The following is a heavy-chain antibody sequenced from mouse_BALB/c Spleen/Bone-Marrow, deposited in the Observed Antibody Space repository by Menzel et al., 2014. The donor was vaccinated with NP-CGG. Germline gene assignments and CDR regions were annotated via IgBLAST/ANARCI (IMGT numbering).Heavy chain of an antibody. CDR2: IHPNSGNT. CDR3: AREKIYGNYLWYFDV. CDR1: GYTFTSSW. Sequence: QVQLKESGSVLVRPGASVKLSCKASGYTFTSSWMHWAKQRPGQGLEWIGEIHPNSGNTNYNEKFKGKATLTVDTSSSTAYVDLSSLTSEDSAVYYCAREKIYGNYLWYFDVWGAGTTVTASS. J-gene: IGHJ1*01. D-gene: IGHD2-1*01. V-gene: IGHV1S130*01.